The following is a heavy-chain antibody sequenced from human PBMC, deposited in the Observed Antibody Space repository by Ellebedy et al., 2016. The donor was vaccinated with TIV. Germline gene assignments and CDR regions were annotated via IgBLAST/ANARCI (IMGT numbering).Heavy chain of an antibody. CDR1: GFTFSTFW. CDR2: IDTDGSTT. Sequence: GESLKISCAASGFTFSTFWMHWVRQAPGKGLMWVSRIDTDGSTTNYADSVKGRFTISRDNAKKTLYLQMNSLKAEATAVYYCASSPHSSDSYWGQGTLVTVSS. D-gene: IGHD6-19*01. CDR3: ASSPHSSDSY. J-gene: IGHJ4*02. V-gene: IGHV3-74*01.